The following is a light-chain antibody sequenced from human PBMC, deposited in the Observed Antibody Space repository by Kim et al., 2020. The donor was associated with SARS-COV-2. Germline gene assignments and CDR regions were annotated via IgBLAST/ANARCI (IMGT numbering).Light chain of an antibody. CDR3: QQRSSWPLT. CDR2: DAS. V-gene: IGKV3-11*01. J-gene: IGKJ4*01. Sequence: EIVLTQSPAILSLSPGERATLSCRASQTIITYLAWYQQKPGRAPRLLIYDASNRATGIPARFSGSGSGTDFTLTISSLEPEDFAVYYYQQRSSWPLTFGGGTKVDIK. CDR1: QTIITY.